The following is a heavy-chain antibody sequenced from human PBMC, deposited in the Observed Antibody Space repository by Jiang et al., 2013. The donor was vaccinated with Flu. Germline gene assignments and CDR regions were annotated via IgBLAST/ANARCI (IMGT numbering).Heavy chain of an antibody. J-gene: IGHJ3*02. CDR1: GGTFSSYA. D-gene: IGHD6-19*01. V-gene: IGHV1-69*09. Sequence: VQLVESGAEVKKPGSSVKVSCKASGGTFSSYAISWVRQAPGQGLEWMGGIIPILGIANYAQKFQGRVTITADKSTSTAYMELSSLRSEDTAVYYCARATERVAGTGAFDIWGQGTMVTVSS. CDR3: ARATERVAGTGAFDI. CDR2: IIPILGIA.